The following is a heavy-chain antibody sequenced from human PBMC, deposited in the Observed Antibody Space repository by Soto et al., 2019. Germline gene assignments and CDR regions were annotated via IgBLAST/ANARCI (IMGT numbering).Heavy chain of an antibody. CDR2: ISGSGGST. CDR3: AKAREVTTFYYYYGMDV. Sequence: GGSLRLSCAASGFTFSSYAMSWVRQAPGKGLEWVSAISGSGGSTYYADSVKGRFTISRDNSKNTLYLQMNSLRAEDTAVYYCAKAREVTTFYYYYGMDVWGQGTTVTVSS. CDR1: GFTFSSYA. V-gene: IGHV3-23*01. D-gene: IGHD2-21*02. J-gene: IGHJ6*02.